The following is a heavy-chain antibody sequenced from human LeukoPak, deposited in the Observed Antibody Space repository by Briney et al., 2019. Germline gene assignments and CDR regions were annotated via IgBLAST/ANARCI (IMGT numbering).Heavy chain of an antibody. V-gene: IGHV6-1*01. CDR3: ARGWLQRADAFDI. CDR2: TYYSSKWYN. CDR1: GDSVSSNSTA. D-gene: IGHD5-12*01. Sequence: SQTLSLTCAISGDSVSSNSTAWNWIRPSPSRGLEWLGRTYYSSKWYNDYAVSVKSRITINPDTSKNQFSLQLNSVTPEDTAVYYCARGWLQRADAFDIWGQGTMVTVSS. J-gene: IGHJ3*02.